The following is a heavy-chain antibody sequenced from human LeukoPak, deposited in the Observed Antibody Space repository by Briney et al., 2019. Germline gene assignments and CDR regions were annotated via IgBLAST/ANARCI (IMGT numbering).Heavy chain of an antibody. Sequence: GGSLRLSCAASGVIFNQYWMSWVRQAPGKGLEWVSSISGSSSYIYYADSVKGRFTISRDNAKNSLYLQMNSLRAEDTAVYYCARSSSSWYDSWFDPWGQGTLVTVSS. CDR1: GVIFNQYW. V-gene: IGHV3-21*01. J-gene: IGHJ5*02. CDR2: ISGSSSYI. D-gene: IGHD6-13*01. CDR3: ARSSSSWYDSWFDP.